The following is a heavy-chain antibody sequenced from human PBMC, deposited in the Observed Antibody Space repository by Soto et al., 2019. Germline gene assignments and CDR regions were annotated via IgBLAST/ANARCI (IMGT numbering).Heavy chain of an antibody. CDR2: VIPIFGST. J-gene: IGHJ4*02. D-gene: IGHD6-19*01. CDR3: AREREAGQPYFDY. Sequence: QVQLVQSGAEVKKPGSSVKVSCKASGGIFRSFAISWVRQAPGQGLEWMGGVIPIFGSTNYAQKFQRRVTIIADESTSTAYMELSNLRSDDTAVYYCAREREAGQPYFDYWGQGTLVTVSS. V-gene: IGHV1-69*01. CDR1: GGIFRSFA.